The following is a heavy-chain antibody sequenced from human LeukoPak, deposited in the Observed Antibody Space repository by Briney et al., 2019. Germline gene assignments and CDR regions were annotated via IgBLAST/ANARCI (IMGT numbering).Heavy chain of an antibody. Sequence: GGSLRLSCAASGFTFSSYSMNWVRQAPGKGLEWVSSISGSSSYIYYADSVKGRFTISRDNAKNSLYLQMNSLRAEDTAVYYCASASSSWAYYFDYWGQGTLVTVSS. CDR3: ASASSSWAYYFDY. V-gene: IGHV3-21*01. CDR2: ISGSSSYI. J-gene: IGHJ4*02. CDR1: GFTFSSYS. D-gene: IGHD6-13*01.